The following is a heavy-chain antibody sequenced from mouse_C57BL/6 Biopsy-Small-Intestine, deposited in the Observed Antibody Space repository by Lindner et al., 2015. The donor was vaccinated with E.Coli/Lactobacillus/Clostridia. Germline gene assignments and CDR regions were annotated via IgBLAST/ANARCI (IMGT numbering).Heavy chain of an antibody. Sequence: VQLQESGGGLVKPGGSLKLSCAASGFTFSSYAMSWVRQTPEKRLEWVATISDGGSYTYYPDNVKGRFTISRDNAKNNLYLQMSHLKSEDTAMYYCAREGDWYFDVWGTGTTVTVSS. J-gene: IGHJ1*03. V-gene: IGHV5-4*01. CDR1: GFTFSSYA. CDR3: AREGDWYFDV. CDR2: ISDGGSYT.